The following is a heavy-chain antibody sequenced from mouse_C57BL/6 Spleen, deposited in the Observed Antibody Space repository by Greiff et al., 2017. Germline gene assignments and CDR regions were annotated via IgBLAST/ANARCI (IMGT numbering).Heavy chain of an antibody. V-gene: IGHV5-17*01. CDR2: ISSGSSTI. CDR1: GFTFSDYG. Sequence: EVMLVESGGGLVKPGGSLKLSCAASGFTFSDYGMHWVRQAPEKGLEWVAYISSGSSTIYYADTVKGRFTLSRDNAKNTLFLQMTSLRSEDTAMYYCARDDYAYFDYWGQGTTLTVSS. J-gene: IGHJ2*01. D-gene: IGHD2-4*01. CDR3: ARDDYAYFDY.